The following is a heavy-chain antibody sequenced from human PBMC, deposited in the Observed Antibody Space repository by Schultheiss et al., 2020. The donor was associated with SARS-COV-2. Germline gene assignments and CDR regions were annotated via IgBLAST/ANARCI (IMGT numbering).Heavy chain of an antibody. Sequence: SQTLSLTCAVSGGSFSDHYCTWIRQSPGKGLEYIGEVTHSGSTDYNPSLKSRVTISLDTSKNQFSLNLTAVTAADTAVYYCARRQFYYYCMDVWGQGTTVTVSS. V-gene: IGHV4-34*01. J-gene: IGHJ6*02. CDR2: VTHSGST. CDR3: ARRQFYYYCMDV. CDR1: GGSFSDHY. D-gene: IGHD5-24*01.